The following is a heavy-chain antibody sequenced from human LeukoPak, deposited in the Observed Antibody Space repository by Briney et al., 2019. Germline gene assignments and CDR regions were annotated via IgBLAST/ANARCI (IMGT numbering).Heavy chain of an antibody. Sequence: GGSLRLSCAASGFTFSSYAMSWVRQAPGKGLEWVSTFSGSGDSTYYADSVKGRFTISRDNSKNTLYPQMNSLKAEDTAVYYCAKRYHYGSGSYSSPYFDYWGQGTLVTVSS. CDR3: AKRYHYGSGSYSSPYFDY. CDR2: FSGSGDST. CDR1: GFTFSSYA. V-gene: IGHV3-23*01. D-gene: IGHD3-10*01. J-gene: IGHJ4*02.